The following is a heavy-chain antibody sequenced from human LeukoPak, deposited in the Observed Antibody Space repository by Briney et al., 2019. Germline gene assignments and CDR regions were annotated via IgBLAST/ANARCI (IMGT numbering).Heavy chain of an antibody. CDR2: IIPIFGTA. D-gene: IGHD3-3*01. CDR3: AIRKRYLWSGYPYNWFDP. Sequence: ASVKVSCKASGGTFSSYAISWVRQAPGQGLEWMGGIIPIFGTANYAQKFQGRVTITADESMSTAYMELSSLRSEDTAVYYCAIRKRYLWSGYPYNWFDPWGQGTLVTVSS. J-gene: IGHJ5*02. V-gene: IGHV1-69*13. CDR1: GGTFSSYA.